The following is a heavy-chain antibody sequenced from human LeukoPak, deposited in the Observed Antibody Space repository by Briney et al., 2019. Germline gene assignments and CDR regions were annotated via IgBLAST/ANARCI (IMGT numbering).Heavy chain of an antibody. Sequence: SGTLSLTCAVSGGPISSTNWWCWVRQPPGKGLEWIGEIYHSGSTNYNPSLRSRITISVDKSKDQFSLRLSSVTAADTAVYYCAREDSGSGGSCYSGYFQHWGQGTLVTVSS. V-gene: IGHV4-4*02. J-gene: IGHJ1*01. CDR2: IYHSGST. CDR3: AREDSGSGGSCYSGYFQH. D-gene: IGHD2-15*01. CDR1: GGPISSTNW.